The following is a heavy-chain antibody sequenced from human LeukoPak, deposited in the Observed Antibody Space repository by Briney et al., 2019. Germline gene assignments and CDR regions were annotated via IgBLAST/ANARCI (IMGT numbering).Heavy chain of an antibody. D-gene: IGHD6-19*01. CDR1: GFTFSSYG. J-gene: IGHJ4*02. CDR2: ISYDGSNK. Sequence: GGSLRLSCAASGFTFSSYGMHWVRQAPGKGLEWVAVISYDGSNKYYADSVKGRFTISRDNSKNTLYLQMNSLRAEDTAVYYCAKEGSSGPHDYWGQGTLVTVSS. CDR3: AKEGSSGPHDY. V-gene: IGHV3-30*18.